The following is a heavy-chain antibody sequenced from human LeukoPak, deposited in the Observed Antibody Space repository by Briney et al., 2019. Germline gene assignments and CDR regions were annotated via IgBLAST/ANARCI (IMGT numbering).Heavy chain of an antibody. CDR2: MYPNSGNT. J-gene: IGHJ4*02. CDR3: ARRNPYSSSWYDGFDY. Sequence: GASVKVSCKAPGYTFTSYDINWVRQATGQGLEWMGWMYPNSGNTGYAQKFQGRVTMTRNTSISTAYMELSSLRSEDTAVYYCARRNPYSSSWYDGFDYWGQGTLVTVSS. CDR1: GYTFTSYD. V-gene: IGHV1-8*01. D-gene: IGHD6-13*01.